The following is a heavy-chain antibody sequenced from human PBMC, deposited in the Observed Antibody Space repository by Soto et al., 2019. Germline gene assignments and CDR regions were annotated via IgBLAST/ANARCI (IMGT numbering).Heavy chain of an antibody. CDR3: ARDGPRRWSGYSFDY. D-gene: IGHD3-3*01. Sequence: ASVKVSCKASGYTFTSYAMHWVRQAPGQRLEWMGWINANSGDTKYSQKFQGRVTMTRDTSISTAYMELNSLRAEDTAVYYCARDGPRRWSGYSFDYWGQGTLVTVSS. CDR2: INANSGDT. J-gene: IGHJ4*02. V-gene: IGHV1-3*01. CDR1: GYTFTSYA.